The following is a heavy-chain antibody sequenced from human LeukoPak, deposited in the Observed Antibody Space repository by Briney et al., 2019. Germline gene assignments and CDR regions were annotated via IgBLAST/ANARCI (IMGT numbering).Heavy chain of an antibody. D-gene: IGHD6-13*01. V-gene: IGHV4-38-2*02. CDR2: IYHSGST. CDR3: ARDSGLGWYSSSWYADWYFDL. J-gene: IGHJ2*01. Sequence: SETLSLTCTVSGYSISSGYCWGWIRQPPGKGLEWIGSIYHSGSTYYNPSLKSRVTISVDTSKNQFSLKLSSVTAADTAVYYCARDSGLGWYSSSWYADWYFDLWGRGTLVTVSS. CDR1: GYSISSGYC.